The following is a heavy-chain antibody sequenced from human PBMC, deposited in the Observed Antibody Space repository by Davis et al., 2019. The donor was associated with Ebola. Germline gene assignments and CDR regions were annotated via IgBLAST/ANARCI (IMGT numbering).Heavy chain of an antibody. D-gene: IGHD2-15*01. Sequence: GESLKISCAASGFTFSSYAMSWVRQAPGKGLEWVSRISAIGGDTYYADSVKGRFTISRDNAKNSLYLQMNSLRAEDTAVYYCARERRGYCSGGSCYSYGMDVWGQGTTVTVSS. CDR2: ISAIGGDT. CDR3: ARERRGYCSGGSCYSYGMDV. V-gene: IGHV3-23*01. CDR1: GFTFSSYA. J-gene: IGHJ6*02.